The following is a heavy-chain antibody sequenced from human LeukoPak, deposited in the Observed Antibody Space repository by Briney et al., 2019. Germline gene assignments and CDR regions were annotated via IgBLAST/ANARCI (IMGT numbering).Heavy chain of an antibody. CDR1: GGSISSYY. J-gene: IGHJ5*02. CDR3: ARGPRGGQFDP. D-gene: IGHD3-10*01. Sequence: PSETLSLTCTVSGGSISSYYWRWLRQPPGKGLEGLGYIYYSGSTNYNPALKSRVTISVHTSKNQFSLKLSSVTAADTAVYYWARGPRGGQFDPWGQGPLVTVSS. V-gene: IGHV4-59*01. CDR2: IYYSGST.